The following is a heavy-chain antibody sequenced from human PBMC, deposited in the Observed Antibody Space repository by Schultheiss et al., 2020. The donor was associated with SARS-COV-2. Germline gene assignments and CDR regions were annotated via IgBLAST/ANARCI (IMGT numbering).Heavy chain of an antibody. D-gene: IGHD3-9*01. CDR2: IYYSGST. V-gene: IGHV4-31*03. J-gene: IGHJ5*02. CDR1: GGSISSGGYY. Sequence: SQTLSLTCTVSGGSISSGGYYWSWIRQHPGKGLEWIGYIYYSGSTYYNPSLKSRVTISVDTSKNQFSLKLSSVTAADTAVYYCARGRYYDILTGYYNENWFDPWGQGTLVTVSS. CDR3: ARGRYYDILTGYYNENWFDP.